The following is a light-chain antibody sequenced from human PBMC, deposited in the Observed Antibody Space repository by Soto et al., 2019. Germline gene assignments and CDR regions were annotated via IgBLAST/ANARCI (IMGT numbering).Light chain of an antibody. CDR1: QGIKND. CDR3: LQDFKYPRT. CDR2: GAS. J-gene: IGKJ3*01. V-gene: IGKV1-6*01. Sequence: AIQMTQSPSSLSGAVGGRVTITCRASQGIKNDLNWYQQKPGKAPQLLIYGASTLQRGVPSRFSGSGSGIDFTLTISSPQPEDFATYYCLQDFKYPRTFGPGTRVDL.